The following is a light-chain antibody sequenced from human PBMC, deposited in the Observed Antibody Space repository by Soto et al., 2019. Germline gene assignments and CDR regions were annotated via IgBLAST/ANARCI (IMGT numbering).Light chain of an antibody. CDR1: SSDVGAYKY. Sequence: QSVLTQPASVSGSPGQSITISCTGTSSDVGAYKYVSWYRHHPGKAPKLMIYEVSNRPSGVSNRFSGSKSGNTASLTISGLQAEDEADYYCSSYTTSSTWVFGGGTKLTVL. V-gene: IGLV2-14*01. CDR3: SSYTTSSTWV. CDR2: EVS. J-gene: IGLJ3*02.